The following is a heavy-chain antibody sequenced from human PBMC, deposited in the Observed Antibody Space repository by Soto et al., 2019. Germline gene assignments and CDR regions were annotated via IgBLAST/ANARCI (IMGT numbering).Heavy chain of an antibody. D-gene: IGHD1-26*01. CDR3: TRLSSWEQPGGDAFDI. V-gene: IGHV3-73*01. J-gene: IGHJ3*02. Sequence: HPGGSLRLSCAASGFTFSGSAIHWVRQASGKGLEWVGRIRSKANSYATAYGASVKGRFTISRDDSKNTAYLQMNSLKTEDTAVYYCTRLSSWEQPGGDAFDIWGQGTMVTVSS. CDR2: IRSKANSYAT. CDR1: GFTFSGSA.